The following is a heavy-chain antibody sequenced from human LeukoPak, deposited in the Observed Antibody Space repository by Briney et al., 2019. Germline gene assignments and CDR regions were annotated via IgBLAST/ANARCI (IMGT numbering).Heavy chain of an antibody. D-gene: IGHD3-22*01. CDR2: VFRSGST. CDR1: GDSISRGTYY. CDR3: ARDSNFYDVSHDKAEDF. Sequence: SETLSLTCTVTGDSISRGTYYWTWVRQPAGKRLEWIGRVFRSGSTYYNPSLKSRVTISIDTSNNQFSLHLRSVTAADTAVYYCARDSNFYDVSHDKAEDFWGQGTLVTVSA. J-gene: IGHJ4*02. V-gene: IGHV4-61*02.